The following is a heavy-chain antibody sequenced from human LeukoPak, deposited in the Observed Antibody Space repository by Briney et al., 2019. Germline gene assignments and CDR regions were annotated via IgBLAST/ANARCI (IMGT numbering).Heavy chain of an antibody. J-gene: IGHJ5*02. V-gene: IGHV3-21*01. Sequence: GGSLRLSCAASGFTFSSYSTNWVRQAPGKGLEWVSSISSSSSYIYYADSVKGRFTISRDNAKNSLYLQMNSLRAEDTAVYYCASFADIVVVPAAANWFDPWGQGTLVTVSS. CDR1: GFTFSSYS. CDR2: ISSSSSYI. D-gene: IGHD2-2*01. CDR3: ASFADIVVVPAAANWFDP.